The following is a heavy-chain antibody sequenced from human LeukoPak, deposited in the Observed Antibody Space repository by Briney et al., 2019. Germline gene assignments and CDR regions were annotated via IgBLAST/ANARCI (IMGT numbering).Heavy chain of an antibody. CDR1: GLTFSNYY. CDR2: IIQDGSVT. J-gene: IGHJ4*02. CDR3: ATDDYRGLGY. Sequence: GGSLRLSCVPSGLTFSNYYMHWVRQVPGKGLVWVSHIIQDGSVTIYADSVKGRFTISRDNAKNTVYLQLNNLRAEDTAVYYCATDDYRGLGYWGQGTLVTVSS. V-gene: IGHV3-74*01. D-gene: IGHD3-16*01.